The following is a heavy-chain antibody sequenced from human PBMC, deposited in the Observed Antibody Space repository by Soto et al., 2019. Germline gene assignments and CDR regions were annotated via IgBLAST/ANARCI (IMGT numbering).Heavy chain of an antibody. CDR3: ARDISGPASGYDWFDP. V-gene: IGHV3-11*06. J-gene: IGHJ5*01. CDR2: INWSGSYT. D-gene: IGHD5-18*01. Sequence: LRLSCAASGFALSDHYMSWIRQVPGKGLEWVAHINWSGSYTNYADSVRGRFTISRDNSENSAYLQMGSLRVEDTAVYFCARDISGPASGYDWFDPWGQGTLVTVSS. CDR1: GFALSDHY.